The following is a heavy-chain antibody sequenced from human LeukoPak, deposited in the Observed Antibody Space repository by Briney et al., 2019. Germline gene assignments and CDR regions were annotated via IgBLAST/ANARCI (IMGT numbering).Heavy chain of an antibody. V-gene: IGHV3-53*01. CDR3: AKSRYGYSYYFDY. CDR2: IYSGGST. CDR1: GFTVSSNY. J-gene: IGHJ4*02. Sequence: GGSLRLSCAASGFTVSSNYMSWVRQAPGKGLEWVSVIYSGGSTYYADSVKGRFTISRDNSKNTLYLQMNSLRAEDTAVYYCAKSRYGYSYYFDYWGQGTLVTVSS. D-gene: IGHD4-17*01.